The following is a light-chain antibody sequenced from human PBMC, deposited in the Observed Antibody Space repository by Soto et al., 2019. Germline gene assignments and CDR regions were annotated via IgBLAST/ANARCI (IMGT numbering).Light chain of an antibody. Sequence: DIQMTQSPSSLSASVGDRVTISCRSSQAIRNDVAWYQHKSGQAPTRLIYAASSLQSGVPSRFTGSGSGTAFTLAISSLQPEDFATDYCLQHNTYPLTFGGGTRVEIK. J-gene: IGKJ4*01. CDR1: QAIRND. V-gene: IGKV1-17*01. CDR3: LQHNTYPLT. CDR2: AAS.